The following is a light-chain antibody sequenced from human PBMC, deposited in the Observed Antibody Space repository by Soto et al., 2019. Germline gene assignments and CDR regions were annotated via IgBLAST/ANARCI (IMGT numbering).Light chain of an antibody. CDR2: WAS. Sequence: DIQMTQSPSSLSASVGDRVTITYRASQSIGSYLAWYQQKPGQPPKLLIYWASTRESGVPDRFSGSGSGTDFTLTISSLQAEDVAVYYCQQYYSTPTWTFGQGTKVDIK. J-gene: IGKJ1*01. CDR1: QSIGSY. CDR3: QQYYSTPTWT. V-gene: IGKV4-1*01.